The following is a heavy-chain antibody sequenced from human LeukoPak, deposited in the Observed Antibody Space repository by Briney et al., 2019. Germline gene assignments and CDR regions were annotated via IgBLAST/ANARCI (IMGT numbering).Heavy chain of an antibody. D-gene: IGHD3-10*01. V-gene: IGHV3-30*02. CDR3: ASSRTYYYGSGSYNYHDAFDI. CDR2: IRYDGSNK. CDR1: GFTFSSYA. Sequence: GGSLRLSCAASGFTFSSYAMSWVRQAPGKGLEWVAFIRYDGSNKYYADSVKGRFTISRDNSKNTLYLQMNSLRAEDTAVYYCASSRTYYYGSGSYNYHDAFDIWGQGTMVTVSS. J-gene: IGHJ3*02.